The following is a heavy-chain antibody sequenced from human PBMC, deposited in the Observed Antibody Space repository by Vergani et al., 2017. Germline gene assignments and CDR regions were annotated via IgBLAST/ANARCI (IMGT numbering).Heavy chain of an antibody. J-gene: IGHJ4*02. CDR1: GFTLNDYG. Sequence: EVQLVESGGGVIRPGGSLRLSCAASGFTLNDYGMSWVRQVPGKGLEWVSGINWNGGSVGYADSVKGRFAISRDNAKNSLYLQMNSLRAEDTALYYCARVLGGSGCYLRYYFDHWGQGTLVTVSS. CDR2: INWNGGSV. CDR3: ARVLGGSGCYLRYYFDH. D-gene: IGHD3-10*01. V-gene: IGHV3-20*04.